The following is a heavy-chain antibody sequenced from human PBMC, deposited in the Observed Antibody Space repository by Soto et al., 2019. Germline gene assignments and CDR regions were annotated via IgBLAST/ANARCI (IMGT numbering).Heavy chain of an antibody. D-gene: IGHD2-21*01. CDR3: VRDAGGTECFSHFGC. Sequence: GGSLILSCAASGFTFSSYGMHWVRQAPGKGLEWVAVISYDGSNKYYADSVKGRFTISRDNSKNTLYLQMNSLRAEDPAVYYCVRDAGGTECFSHFGCWGQGARGRASS. J-gene: IGHJ4*02. CDR1: GFTFSSYG. CDR2: ISYDGSNK. V-gene: IGHV3-30*03.